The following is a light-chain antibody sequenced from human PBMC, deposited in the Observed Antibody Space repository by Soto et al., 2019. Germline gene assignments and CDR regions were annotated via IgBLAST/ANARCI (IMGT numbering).Light chain of an antibody. J-gene: IGKJ4*01. Sequence: EIVLTQSPGTLSLSPGERAALSCRASQSVSSSYLAWYQQKPGQAPRLLIYGASSRATGIPARFSGSGSGTDFTLTISSLEPEDFAVYYCQQRSNWPRLTFGGGTKVDI. CDR3: QQRSNWPRLT. V-gene: IGKV3D-20*02. CDR2: GAS. CDR1: QSVSSSY.